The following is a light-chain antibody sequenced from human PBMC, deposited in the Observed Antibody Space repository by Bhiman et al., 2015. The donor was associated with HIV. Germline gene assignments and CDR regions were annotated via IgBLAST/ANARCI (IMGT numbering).Light chain of an antibody. Sequence: QLVLTQSPPASASLGASVKLTCTLNSGHSTYSIAWHQQQPEKGPRYLMKLNSDGSHKKGDGIPDRFSGSSSGADRYLTISSLQSEDEADYYCQTWDTGIGVFGGGTKLTVL. CDR3: QTWDTGIGV. V-gene: IGLV4-69*01. CDR2: LNSDGSH. CDR1: SGHSTYS. J-gene: IGLJ3*02.